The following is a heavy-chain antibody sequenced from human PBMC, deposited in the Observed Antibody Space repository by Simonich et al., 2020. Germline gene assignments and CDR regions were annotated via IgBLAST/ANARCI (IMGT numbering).Heavy chain of an antibody. CDR3: ARGLIGGSYYY. V-gene: IGHV4-34*01. CDR1: GGSFSGYY. D-gene: IGHD1-26*01. Sequence: QVQLQQWGAGLLKPSETLSLTCAVYGGSFSGYYWSWIRQPPGKGLEWIVEINHSGSTNYNPSLKSRCTISVDTSKNQVSLKLSSVTAADTAVYYCARGLIGGSYYYWGQGTLVTVSS. CDR2: INHSGST. J-gene: IGHJ4*02.